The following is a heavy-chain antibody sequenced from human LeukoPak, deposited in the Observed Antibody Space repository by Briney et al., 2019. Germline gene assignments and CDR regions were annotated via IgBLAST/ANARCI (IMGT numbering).Heavy chain of an antibody. CDR3: ARDRADGYNYGDSFDY. CDR1: GFTVSNNY. D-gene: IGHD5-18*01. J-gene: IGHJ4*02. Sequence: GGSLRLSCAASGFTVSNNYMSWVRQAPGKGLEWVSVIYSNAKAYYTDPVKGRFTISRDISKNTLFLQMNSLRAEDTAVYYCARDRADGYNYGDSFDYWGQGTLVTVSS. V-gene: IGHV3-66*01. CDR2: IYSNAKA.